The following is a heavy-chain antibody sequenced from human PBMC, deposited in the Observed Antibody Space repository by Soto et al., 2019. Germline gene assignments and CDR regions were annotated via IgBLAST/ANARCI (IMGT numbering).Heavy chain of an antibody. Sequence: RASVKVSCKASGYTFTSYDINWVRQATGQGLEWMGWMNPNSGNTGYAQKFQGRVTMTRNTSISTAYMELSSLRSEDTAVYYCARGLELNDAFDIWGQGTMVTVSS. CDR2: MNPNSGNT. J-gene: IGHJ3*02. V-gene: IGHV1-8*01. CDR1: GYTFTSYD. D-gene: IGHD1-26*01. CDR3: ARGLELNDAFDI.